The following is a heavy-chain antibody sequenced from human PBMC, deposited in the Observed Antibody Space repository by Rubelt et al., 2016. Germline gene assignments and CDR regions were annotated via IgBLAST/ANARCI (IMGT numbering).Heavy chain of an antibody. D-gene: IGHD3-10*01. V-gene: IGHV4-39*07. CDR2: IHYSGST. Sequence: QLQLQGSGPGLVKPSETLSLTCTVSGGSIRSRSYYWGWIRQPPGKGLEWIGSIHYSGSTYYNPSLTSRVTISVETSKNQFSRKRGSVTAADTAVYYCARGNYYYGMDVWGQGTTVTVSS. CDR3: ARGNYYYGMDV. CDR1: GGSIRSRSYY. J-gene: IGHJ6*02.